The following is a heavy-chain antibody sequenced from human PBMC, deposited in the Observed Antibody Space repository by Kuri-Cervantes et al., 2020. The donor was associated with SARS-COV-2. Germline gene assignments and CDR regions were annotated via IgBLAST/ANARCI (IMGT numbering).Heavy chain of an antibody. V-gene: IGHV3-21*01. Sequence: GESLKISCAASGFIFSTYSMSWVRQAPGKGLEWVSCISSSGGYIYYADSVKGRFTFSRDNANNSLYLQVNSLRAEDSAVYYCARDRDASGWSGVFDIWGQGTMVTVSS. CDR3: ARDRDASGWSGVFDI. CDR2: ISSSGGYI. J-gene: IGHJ3*02. D-gene: IGHD6-19*01. CDR1: GFIFSTYS.